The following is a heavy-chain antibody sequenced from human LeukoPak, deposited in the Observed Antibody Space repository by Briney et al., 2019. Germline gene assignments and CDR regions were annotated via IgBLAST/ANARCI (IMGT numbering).Heavy chain of an antibody. Sequence: GGSLRLSCAASGFTFSSHEMNWVRQAPGKGLEWVSYISGSGRTMSYADSVKGRFTISRDNAKNSLYLQMNSLRAEDTAVYYCAKGSSSGTVDYWGQGTLVTVSS. J-gene: IGHJ4*02. CDR2: ISGSGRTM. V-gene: IGHV3-48*03. CDR3: AKGSSSGTVDY. D-gene: IGHD3-22*01. CDR1: GFTFSSHE.